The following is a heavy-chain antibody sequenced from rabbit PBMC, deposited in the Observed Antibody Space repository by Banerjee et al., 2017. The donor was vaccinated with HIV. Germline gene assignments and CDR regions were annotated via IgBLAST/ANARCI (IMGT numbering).Heavy chain of an antibody. J-gene: IGHJ4*01. D-gene: IGHD2-1*01. CDR3: ARESGIAGDGYAM. V-gene: IGHV1S40*01. Sequence: QSLEESGGDLVKPGASLTLTCTASGFTISSSYWICWVRQAPGKGLEWIACIYGGSSGSTYYANWAKGRFTISKTSSTTVTLQMASLTAADTATYFCARESGIAGDGYAMWGPGTLVTVS. CDR2: IYGGSSGST. CDR1: GFTISSSYW.